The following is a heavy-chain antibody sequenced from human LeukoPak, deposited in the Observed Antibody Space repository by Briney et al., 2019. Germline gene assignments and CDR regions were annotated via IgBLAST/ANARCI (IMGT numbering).Heavy chain of an antibody. Sequence: ASVKVSCKASGYTFTGYYMHWVRQAPGQGLEWMGWMNPNSGNTGYAQKFQGRVTMTRNTSISTAYMELSSLRSEDTAVYYCARATRNDRYYDSSGYYFGWGQGTLVTVSS. V-gene: IGHV1-8*02. J-gene: IGHJ4*02. CDR2: MNPNSGNT. D-gene: IGHD3-22*01. CDR3: ARATRNDRYYDSSGYYFG. CDR1: GYTFTGYY.